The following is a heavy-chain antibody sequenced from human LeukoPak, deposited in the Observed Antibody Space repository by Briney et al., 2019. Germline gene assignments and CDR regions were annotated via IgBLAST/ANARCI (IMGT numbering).Heavy chain of an antibody. Sequence: GGSLRLSCAASGFTVSSNYMSWVRQAPGKGLEWVSVVYSGGSTYYADSAKGRFTISRDNSKNTLYLQMNSLRAEDTAVYYCARFTYYDFWSGYLAFSRYGMDVWGQGTTVTVSS. CDR2: VYSGGST. CDR1: GFTVSSNY. V-gene: IGHV3-53*01. D-gene: IGHD3-3*01. J-gene: IGHJ6*02. CDR3: ARFTYYDFWSGYLAFSRYGMDV.